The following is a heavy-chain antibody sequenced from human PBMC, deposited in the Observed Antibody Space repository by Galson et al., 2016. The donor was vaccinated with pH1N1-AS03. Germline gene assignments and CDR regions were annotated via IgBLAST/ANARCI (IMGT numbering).Heavy chain of an antibody. Sequence: QSGAVVKKPGESLKISCKTSGYIFTSYWVAWVRHMPGKGLEWMGIIYPGDSDTRYSPSFQGQVTISADRSINTAYLQWNSLMASDTAIYYCARQVRDGYNDYFDYWGQGILVTVSS. CDR3: ARQVRDGYNDYFDY. J-gene: IGHJ4*02. D-gene: IGHD5-24*01. CDR1: GYIFTSYW. CDR2: IYPGDSDT. V-gene: IGHV5-51*01.